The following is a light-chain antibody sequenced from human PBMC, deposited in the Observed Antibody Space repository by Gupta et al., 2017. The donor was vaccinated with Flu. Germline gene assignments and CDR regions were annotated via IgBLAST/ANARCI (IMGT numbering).Light chain of an antibody. Sequence: VMTQSPDSLAVSLGERATINCKSSQSGLNRSNNKNYLAWYQHKPGQPPKLLIYWASTLEAGVPDRFSGSGSGTDLTLSSRSLQVEDVASYKCQQKYKNPPWTFGQGTKVEVK. V-gene: IGKV4-1*01. CDR3: QQKYKNPPWT. CDR2: WAS. CDR1: QSGLNRSNNKNY. J-gene: IGKJ1*01.